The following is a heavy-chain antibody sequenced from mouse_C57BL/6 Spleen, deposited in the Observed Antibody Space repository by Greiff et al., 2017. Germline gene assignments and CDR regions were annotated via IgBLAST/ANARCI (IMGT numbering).Heavy chain of an antibody. CDR1: GFTFSDFY. Sequence: EVHLVESGGGLVQSGRSLRLSCATSGFTFSDFYMEWVRQAPGKGLEWIAASRNKANDYTTEYSASVKGRFIVSRDTSQSILYLQMNALRAEDTAIYYCARGTTVVATDYAMDYWGQGTSVTVSS. J-gene: IGHJ4*01. D-gene: IGHD1-1*01. CDR2: SRNKANDYTT. V-gene: IGHV7-1*01. CDR3: ARGTTVVATDYAMDY.